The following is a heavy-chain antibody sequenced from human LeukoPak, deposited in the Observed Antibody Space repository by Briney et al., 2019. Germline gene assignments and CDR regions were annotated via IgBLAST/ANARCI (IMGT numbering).Heavy chain of an antibody. CDR3: ARASGQSCSGGSCYFDY. V-gene: IGHV1-46*01. J-gene: IGHJ4*03. CDR1: GYTFTSYY. Sequence: GASVKVSCKASGYTFTSYYMHWVRQAPGQGLEWMGIINPSGGSTSYAQKFQGRVTMTRDTSTSTVYMELSSLRSEDTAVYYCARASGQSCSGGSCYFDYWGQGTLVTVSS. D-gene: IGHD2-15*01. CDR2: INPSGGST.